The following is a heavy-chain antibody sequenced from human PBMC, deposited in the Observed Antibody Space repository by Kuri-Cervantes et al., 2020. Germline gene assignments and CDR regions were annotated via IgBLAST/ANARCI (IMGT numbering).Heavy chain of an antibody. CDR3: ARANSAGYSTYYYYYMDV. D-gene: IGHD3-9*01. CDR1: GGTFSSYA. Sequence: SVKVSCKASGGTFSSYAISWVRRAPGQGLEWMGGIIPIFGTANYAQKFQGRVTITTDESTSTAYMELSSLRSEDTAVYYCARANSAGYSTYYYYYMDVWGKGTTVTVSS. J-gene: IGHJ6*03. V-gene: IGHV1-69*05. CDR2: IIPIFGTA.